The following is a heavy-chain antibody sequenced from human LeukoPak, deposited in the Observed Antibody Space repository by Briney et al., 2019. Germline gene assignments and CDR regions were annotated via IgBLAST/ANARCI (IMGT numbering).Heavy chain of an antibody. CDR3: ARDVRHRYCSSASCYRGWFDP. Sequence: SETLSLTCTVSGVSINSNTYSWGWIRQPPGEGLEWIGTISYTGNTYYNSSLKSRLTISVDTSKTQFSLKLSSVTAADTAVYYCARDVRHRYCSSASCYRGWFDPWGQGTLVTVPS. D-gene: IGHD2-2*01. J-gene: IGHJ5*02. CDR1: GVSINSNTYS. CDR2: ISYTGNT. V-gene: IGHV4-39*02.